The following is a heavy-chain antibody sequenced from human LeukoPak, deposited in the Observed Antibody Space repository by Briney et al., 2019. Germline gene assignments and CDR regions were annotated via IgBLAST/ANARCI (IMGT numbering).Heavy chain of an antibody. V-gene: IGHV3-11*03. J-gene: IGHJ4*02. CDR1: VFTFSDYY. CDR3: PSVRGASAHFDY. CDR2: ISISRRYT. Sequence: PGGALRLSCAASVFTFSDYYMSWMRQAAGKGREWVSYISISRRYTNYTDSVKGRVTISRDNAKNSLYLPMTSLRAEHTAVYYCPSVRGASAHFDYWGQGTLVTVSS. D-gene: IGHD1-26*01.